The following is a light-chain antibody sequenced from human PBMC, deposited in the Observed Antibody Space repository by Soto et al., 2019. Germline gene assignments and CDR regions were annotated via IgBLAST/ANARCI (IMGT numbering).Light chain of an antibody. J-gene: IGKJ5*01. V-gene: IGKV3-15*01. CDR3: QQYNNWPPIT. CDR1: QSVSSN. Sequence: EIVMTQSPATLSVSPGERATLSCRASQSVSSNLAWYQQKPGQAPRLLIYGASTRATGIPARFSGSGSGTESTLTTRSLQSEDFAVYCCQQYNNWPPITFGQGTRLEIK. CDR2: GAS.